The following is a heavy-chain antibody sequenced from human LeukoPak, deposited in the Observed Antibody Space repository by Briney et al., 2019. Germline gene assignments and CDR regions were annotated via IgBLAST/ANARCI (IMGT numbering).Heavy chain of an antibody. J-gene: IGHJ6*02. CDR3: ARERTSEGDDVTYYYGMDV. CDR1: GFTFSSYE. D-gene: IGHD1-1*01. V-gene: IGHV3-48*03. CDR2: ISSSGSTI. Sequence: GGSLRLSCAASGFTFSSYEMNWVRQAPGKGLEWVSYISSSGSTIYYADSVKGRFTISRDNAKNSLYLQMNSLRAEDTAVYYCARERTSEGDDVTYYYGMDVWGQGTTVTVSS.